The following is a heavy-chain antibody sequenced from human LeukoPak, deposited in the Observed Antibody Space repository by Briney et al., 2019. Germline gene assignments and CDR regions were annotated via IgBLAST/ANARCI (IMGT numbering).Heavy chain of an antibody. CDR1: GGSISSGDYY. CDR3: AREPDQSELEGFDY. Sequence: PSQTLSLTCTVSGGSISSGDYYWSWIRQPPGKGLEWIGYIYYSGSTYYNPSLKSRVTISVDTSKNQFSLKLSSVTAADTAVYYCAREPDQSELEGFDYWGQGTLVTVSS. D-gene: IGHD1-7*01. CDR2: IYYSGST. J-gene: IGHJ4*02. V-gene: IGHV4-30-4*01.